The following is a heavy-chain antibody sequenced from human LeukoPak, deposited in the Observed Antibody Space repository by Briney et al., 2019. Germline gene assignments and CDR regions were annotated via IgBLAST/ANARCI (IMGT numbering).Heavy chain of an antibody. J-gene: IGHJ6*03. CDR2: FSGSGGST. CDR3: ARGSGTYVYFYYMDV. V-gene: IGHV3-23*01. CDR1: GFTFSSYA. Sequence: GGSLRLSCAASGFTFSSYAMSWVRQAPGKGLECISGFSGSGGSTYYADSVKGRFTISRDNSKNTLFLQMNSLRLEDTAVYSCARGSGTYVYFYYMDVWGKGTTVTISS. D-gene: IGHD3-10*01.